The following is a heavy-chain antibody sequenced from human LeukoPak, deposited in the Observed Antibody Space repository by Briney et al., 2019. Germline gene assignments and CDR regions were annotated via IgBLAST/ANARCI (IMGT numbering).Heavy chain of an antibody. J-gene: IGHJ4*02. V-gene: IGHV3-21*01. D-gene: IGHD5-24*01. Sequence: GGSLRLSCAASGFTFSSYSMNWVRQAPGKGLEWVSSISSSSSYIYYADSVKGRFTISRDNAKNSLYLQMNSLRAEDTAVYYCARGGVEMATAVLAYWGQGTLVTVSS. CDR1: GFTFSSYS. CDR3: ARGGVEMATAVLAY. CDR2: ISSSSSYI.